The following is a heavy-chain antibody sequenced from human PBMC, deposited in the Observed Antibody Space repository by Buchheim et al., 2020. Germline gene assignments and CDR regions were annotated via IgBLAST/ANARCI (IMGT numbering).Heavy chain of an antibody. CDR1: GFTFSAYS. D-gene: IGHD4-11*01. CDR3: ARDLKPLYINYDYYYYYGLDV. V-gene: IGHV3-48*01. Sequence: EVQLVESGGGMVQPGGSLRLSCAASGFTFSAYSMNWVRQAPGKGLEWISYISTSSSTIYYADSVKGRFTISRDNAKKSLYLQMNSLRAEDTAVYYCARDLKPLYINYDYYYYYGLDVWGQGTT. J-gene: IGHJ6*02. CDR2: ISTSSSTI.